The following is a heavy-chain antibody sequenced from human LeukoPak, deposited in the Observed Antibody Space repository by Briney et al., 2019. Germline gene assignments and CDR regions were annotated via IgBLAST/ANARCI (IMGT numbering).Heavy chain of an antibody. Sequence: GRSLRLSCSASGFTFGSYGMHWVRQAPGKGLEWVALIWYHGNDVDYADSVKGRFTISRDNSKNTLYLQMNSVRAEDTAVYFCARDFWNEPSKYFDYWGQEPWSPSPQ. J-gene: IGHJ4*01. V-gene: IGHV3-33*01. CDR3: ARDFWNEPSKYFDY. CDR1: GFTFGSYG. CDR2: IWYHGNDV. D-gene: IGHD3-3*01.